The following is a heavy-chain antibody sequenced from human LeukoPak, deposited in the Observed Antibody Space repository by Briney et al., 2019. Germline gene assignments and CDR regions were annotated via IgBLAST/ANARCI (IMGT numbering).Heavy chain of an antibody. CDR1: GVSISSGSYY. J-gene: IGHJ4*02. Sequence: SETLSLTCTVSGVSISSGSYYWSWIRQPAGKGLEWIGRIYTSGSTNYNPSHKSRVTISVDTSKHQFSLKLSSVTAADTAVYYCAREIRGYSGYGGLVDYWGQGTLVTVSS. D-gene: IGHD5-12*01. V-gene: IGHV4-61*02. CDR2: IYTSGST. CDR3: AREIRGYSGYGGLVDY.